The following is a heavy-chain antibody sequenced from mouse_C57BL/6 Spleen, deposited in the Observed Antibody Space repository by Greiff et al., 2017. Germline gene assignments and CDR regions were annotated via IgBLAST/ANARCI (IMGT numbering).Heavy chain of an antibody. V-gene: IGHV5-17*01. CDR1: GFTFSDYG. Sequence: EVMLVESGGGLVKPGGSLKLSCAASGFTFSDYGMHWVRQAPEKGLEWVAYISSGSSTIYYADTVQGRFTISRDTAKNTLFLQMTSLRSEDTAMYYCARLHYGNYLYYYAMDYWGQGTSVTVSS. CDR2: ISSGSSTI. J-gene: IGHJ4*01. CDR3: ARLHYGNYLYYYAMDY. D-gene: IGHD2-1*01.